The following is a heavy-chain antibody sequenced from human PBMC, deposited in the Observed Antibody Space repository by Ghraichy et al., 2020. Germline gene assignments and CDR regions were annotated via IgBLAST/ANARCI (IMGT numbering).Heavy chain of an antibody. Sequence: GESLNISCAASGFIFDDYTMHWVRQVPGKGLEWVSLVDWDGRSTYYADSVKGRFTISRDNSKNSLYLQMNSLRTEDTALYYCAKDTNSPTYYFDSWGQGTLVTVSS. V-gene: IGHV3-43*01. CDR2: VDWDGRST. CDR3: AKDTNSPTYYFDS. J-gene: IGHJ4*02. D-gene: IGHD1-1*01. CDR1: GFIFDDYT.